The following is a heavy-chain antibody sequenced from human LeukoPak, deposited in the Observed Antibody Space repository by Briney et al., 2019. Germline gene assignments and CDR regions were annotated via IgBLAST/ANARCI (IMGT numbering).Heavy chain of an antibody. V-gene: IGHV4-59*08. D-gene: IGHD1-26*01. CDR2: IYYSGST. CDR3: ASDIVGATWRYYYYGMDV. J-gene: IGHJ6*02. Sequence: SETLSLTCTVSGGSISSYYWSWIRQPPGKGLEWIGYIYYSGSTNYNPSLKSRVTISVDTSKNQFSLKLSSVTAADTAVYYCASDIVGATWRYYYYGMDVWGQGTTVTVSS. CDR1: GGSISSYY.